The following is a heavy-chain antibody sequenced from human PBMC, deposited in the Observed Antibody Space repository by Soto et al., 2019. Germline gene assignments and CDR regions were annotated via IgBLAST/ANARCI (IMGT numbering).Heavy chain of an antibody. CDR3: ARDYMRPPIITMIVFSPGRPF. CDR2: IIPIFGTA. CDR1: GGTFSSYA. D-gene: IGHD3-22*01. Sequence: GASVKVSCKASGGTFSSYAISWVRQAPGQGLEWMGGIIPIFGTANYAQKFQGRVTITADESTSTAYMELSSLRSEDTAVYYCARDYMRPPIITMIVFSPGRPFWGQGTMVTVSS. V-gene: IGHV1-69*13. J-gene: IGHJ3*01.